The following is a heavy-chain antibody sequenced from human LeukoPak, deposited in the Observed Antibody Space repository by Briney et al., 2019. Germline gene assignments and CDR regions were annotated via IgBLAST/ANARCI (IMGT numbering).Heavy chain of an antibody. CDR1: GYTFTSYY. CDR2: INPSGGST. V-gene: IGHV1-46*01. D-gene: IGHD3-3*01. Sequence: AASVKVSCKASGYTFTSYYMHWVRQAPGQGLEWMGIINPSGGSTSYAQKFQGRVTMPRDTPTSTVYMELSSLRSEDTAVYYCARAETYYDFWSGLNWFDPWGQGTLVTVSS. J-gene: IGHJ5*02. CDR3: ARAETYYDFWSGLNWFDP.